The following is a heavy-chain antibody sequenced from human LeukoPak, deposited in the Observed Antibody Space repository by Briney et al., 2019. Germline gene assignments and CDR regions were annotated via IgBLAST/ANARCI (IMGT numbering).Heavy chain of an antibody. CDR2: INSDGSST. D-gene: IGHD3-10*01. CDR1: GFTFSSYW. CDR3: VKDSSSGSYFDY. J-gene: IGHJ4*02. Sequence: QPGGSLRLSCAASGFTFSSYWMHWVRQAPGKGLVWVSRINSDGSSTSYADSVKGRFTISRDNSRNTLHLQMSSLRVEDTAVYYCVKDSSSGSYFDYWGQGTLVTVSS. V-gene: IGHV3-74*01.